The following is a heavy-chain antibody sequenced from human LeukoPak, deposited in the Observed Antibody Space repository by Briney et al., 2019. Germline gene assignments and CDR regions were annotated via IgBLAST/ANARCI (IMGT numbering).Heavy chain of an antibody. V-gene: IGHV3-33*06. CDR3: VKGGTYSSGWYGDY. D-gene: IGHD6-19*01. CDR1: GFTFSSFG. Sequence: GRSLTLSCAASGFTFSSFGMHWVRQAPGKGLEWVAVIWYDASNKYYADSVKGRFTISRDNSKNTLYLQMSSLRAEDTAVYYCVKGGTYSSGWYGDYWGQGTLVTVSS. CDR2: IWYDASNK. J-gene: IGHJ4*02.